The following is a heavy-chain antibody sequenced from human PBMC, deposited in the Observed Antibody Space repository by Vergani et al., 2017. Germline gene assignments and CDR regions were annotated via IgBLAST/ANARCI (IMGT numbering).Heavy chain of an antibody. J-gene: IGHJ6*03. CDR3: CIGAAGTYYYYYLDV. Sequence: QVQLVESGGGVVQPGRSLRLSCAASGFTFSSYGMHWVRQAPGKGLEWVAVISYDGSNKYYADSVKGRFTNSRDNSKNTLYLQMNSLRAEDTAVYYCCIGAAGTYYYYYLDVWGKGTTVTVSS. V-gene: IGHV3-30*03. CDR1: GFTFSSYG. D-gene: IGHD6-13*01. CDR2: ISYDGSNK.